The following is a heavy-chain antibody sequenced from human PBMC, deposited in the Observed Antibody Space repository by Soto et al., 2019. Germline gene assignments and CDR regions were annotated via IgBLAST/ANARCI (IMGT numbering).Heavy chain of an antibody. CDR3: ATSSRGQPPYYYGMDV. CDR1: GHSFTSYW. V-gene: IGHV5-51*01. J-gene: IGHJ6*02. Sequence: PXESLKISCKGSGHSFTSYWIGWVRQMPGKGLEWMGIIYPGDSDTRYSPSFQGQVTISADKSISTAYLQWSSLKASDTAMYYCATSSRGQPPYYYGMDVWGQGTTVTVSS. CDR2: IYPGDSDT. D-gene: IGHD3-16*01.